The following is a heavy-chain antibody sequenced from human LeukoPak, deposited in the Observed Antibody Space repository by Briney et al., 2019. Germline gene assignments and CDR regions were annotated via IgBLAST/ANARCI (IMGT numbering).Heavy chain of an antibody. V-gene: IGHV3-33*06. CDR1: GFTFSSYA. CDR3: AKDSQLDY. CDR2: IWCDGSNK. D-gene: IGHD1-1*01. Sequence: PGRSLRLSCAASGFTFSSYAMHWVRQAPGKGLEWVAVIWCDGSNKYYADSVKGRFTISRDNSKNTLYLQMNSLRAEDTAVYYCAKDSQLDYWGQGTLVTVSS. J-gene: IGHJ4*02.